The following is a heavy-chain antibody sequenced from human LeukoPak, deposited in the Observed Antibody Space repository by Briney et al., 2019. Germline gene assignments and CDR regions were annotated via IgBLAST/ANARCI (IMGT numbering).Heavy chain of an antibody. J-gene: IGHJ5*02. V-gene: IGHV4-34*01. CDR2: INARGDT. Sequence: PSETLSLTCAVYGWSFNDSYWNWIRQHPGKGRGWHGVINARGDTNYNPSLKSRVTISVDTSKKQFSLRLTSMIAADTALYYCARGQVPAARGYNWFDPWGQGTLVTVSS. CDR1: GWSFNDSY. CDR3: ARGQVPAARGYNWFDP. D-gene: IGHD2-2*01.